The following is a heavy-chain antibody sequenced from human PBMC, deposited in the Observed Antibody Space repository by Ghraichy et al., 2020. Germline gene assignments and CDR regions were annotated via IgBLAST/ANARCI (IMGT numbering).Heavy chain of an antibody. Sequence: LETLSLTCTVSGGSISSYYWSWIRQPPGKGLEWIGYIYYSGSTNYNPSLKSRVTISVDTSKNQFSLKLSSVTAADTAVYYCARDDTFDYGMDVWGQGTTVTVSS. CDR2: IYYSGST. CDR3: ARDDTFDYGMDV. J-gene: IGHJ6*02. D-gene: IGHD2/OR15-2a*01. V-gene: IGHV4-59*01. CDR1: GGSISSYY.